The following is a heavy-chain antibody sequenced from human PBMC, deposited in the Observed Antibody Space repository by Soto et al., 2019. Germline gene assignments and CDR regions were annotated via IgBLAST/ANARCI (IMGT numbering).Heavy chain of an antibody. J-gene: IGHJ4*02. CDR2: ISSSSSTI. D-gene: IGHD3-3*01. Sequence: GGSLRLSCAASGFTFSSYSMNWVRQAPGKGLEWVSYISSSSSTIYYADSVKGRFTISRDNAKNSLYLQMNSLRAEDTAVYYCAKVRGRTIFGVVKRYYFDYWGQGTLGT. V-gene: IGHV3-48*01. CDR3: AKVRGRTIFGVVKRYYFDY. CDR1: GFTFSSYS.